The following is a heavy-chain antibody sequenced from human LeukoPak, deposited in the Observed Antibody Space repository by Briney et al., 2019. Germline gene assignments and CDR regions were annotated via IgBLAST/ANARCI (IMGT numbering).Heavy chain of an antibody. CDR3: AKDLGDGYLLTFDY. Sequence: PGGSLRLSCAASGFPFNTNWMHWVRQAPGKGLEWVAVISHDGSNKYYVDSVKGRFTISRDKSKNTLYLQMNSLRAEDSAVYYCAKDLGDGYLLTFDYWGQGTLVTVSS. J-gene: IGHJ4*02. CDR2: ISHDGSNK. D-gene: IGHD5-24*01. CDR1: GFPFNTNW. V-gene: IGHV3-30*18.